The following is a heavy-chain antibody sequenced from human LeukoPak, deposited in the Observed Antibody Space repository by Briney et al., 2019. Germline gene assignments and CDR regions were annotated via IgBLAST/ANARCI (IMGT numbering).Heavy chain of an antibody. J-gene: IGHJ4*02. V-gene: IGHV3-11*04. D-gene: IGHD2-2*01. Sequence: GGSLRLSCAASGFTFSDYYMSWIRQAPGKGLEWVSYISSSGSTIYYADSVKGRFTISRDNDKNSLYLQMNSLRAEDTAVYYCARLHPDIVVVPAAIRGDYWGQGTLVTVSS. CDR3: ARLHPDIVVVPAAIRGDY. CDR2: ISSSGSTI. CDR1: GFTFSDYY.